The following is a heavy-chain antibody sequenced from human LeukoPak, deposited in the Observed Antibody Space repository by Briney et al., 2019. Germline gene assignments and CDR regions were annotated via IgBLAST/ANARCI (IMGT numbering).Heavy chain of an antibody. D-gene: IGHD1-14*01. Sequence: GMSLRLSCAASGFTLSAHGMHWVRQAPGKRLEWLAGIWYDGNTKYYSDSVKGRFPISRDSSKNTLYLEMNSLRAEDTAVYYCARDEVITFRLFDHWGQGTLVTVSS. V-gene: IGHV3-33*01. CDR3: ARDEVITFRLFDH. CDR2: IWYDGNTK. CDR1: GFTLSAHG. J-gene: IGHJ4*02.